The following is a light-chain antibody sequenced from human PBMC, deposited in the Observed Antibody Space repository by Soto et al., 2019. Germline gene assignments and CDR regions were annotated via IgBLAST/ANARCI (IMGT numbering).Light chain of an antibody. V-gene: IGLV2-14*01. Sequence: QSALTQPASVPGSPGQSITISCTGTSTDVGGYKYVSWYQQHPGTAPKLMIFEVNGRPSGVSDRFSGSKSGNTASLTISGLQPEDEADYYCSSFSSSSTPYVFGTGTKVTVL. CDR3: SSFSSSSTPYV. J-gene: IGLJ1*01. CDR1: STDVGGYKY. CDR2: EVN.